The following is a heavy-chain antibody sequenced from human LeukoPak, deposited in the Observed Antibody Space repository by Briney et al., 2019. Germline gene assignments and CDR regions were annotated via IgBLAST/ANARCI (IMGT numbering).Heavy chain of an antibody. CDR3: AREMMVASLTGLFISLHY. J-gene: IGHJ4*02. D-gene: IGHD1-20*01. CDR1: GYTFTSYG. Sequence: ASVKVSCKASGYTFTSYGISWVRQAPGQGLEWMGWISAYNGNTNYAQKLQGRVTMTTDTSTSTAYMELRSLRSDDTAVYYCAREMMVASLTGLFISLHYWGQGTLVTVSS. CDR2: ISAYNGNT. V-gene: IGHV1-18*01.